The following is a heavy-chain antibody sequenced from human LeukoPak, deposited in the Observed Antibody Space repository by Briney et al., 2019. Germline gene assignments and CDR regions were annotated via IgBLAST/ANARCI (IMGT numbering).Heavy chain of an antibody. CDR2: VIYSGST. V-gene: IGHV4-59*12. D-gene: IGHD3-10*01. CDR3: ATSPMWFRELFGSYYMDV. Sequence: SETLSLTCTVSGGSISNYYWSWIRQPPGKGLEWIGYVIYSGSTKYNPSLKSRVTISVDTSKNQFSLKLSSVTAADTAVYYCATSPMWFRELFGSYYMDVWGKGTTVTISS. J-gene: IGHJ6*03. CDR1: GGSISNYY.